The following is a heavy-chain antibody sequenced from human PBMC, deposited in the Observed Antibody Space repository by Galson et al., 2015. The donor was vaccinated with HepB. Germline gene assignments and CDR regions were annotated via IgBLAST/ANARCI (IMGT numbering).Heavy chain of an antibody. Sequence: SLRLSCAASGFTFSSYAMSWVRQAPGKGLECVSAISASGGSADYADSVKGRFTISRDNSKKTLYLQMISLRAEDTAVYYCAKDLAPFGSSSVFWDYWGQGTLVTVSS. J-gene: IGHJ4*02. D-gene: IGHD6-6*01. V-gene: IGHV3-23*01. CDR3: AKDLAPFGSSSVFWDY. CDR1: GFTFSSYA. CDR2: ISASGGSA.